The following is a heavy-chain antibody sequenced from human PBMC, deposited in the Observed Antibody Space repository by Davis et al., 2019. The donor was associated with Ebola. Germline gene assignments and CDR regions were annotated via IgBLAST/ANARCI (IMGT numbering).Heavy chain of an antibody. CDR1: GGTFSSHA. CDR3: ARGVDGFYGSGAYYYMDY. J-gene: IGHJ4*02. Sequence: SVKVSCKAFGGTFSSHATSWVRQAPGQGLEWMGGIIPIFGAAINAQKFQGGVTITADESTSTAYMELSSLRSEDTAVYYCARGVDGFYGSGAYYYMDYWGQGTLVTVSS. CDR2: IIPIFGAA. V-gene: IGHV1-69*13. D-gene: IGHD3-10*01.